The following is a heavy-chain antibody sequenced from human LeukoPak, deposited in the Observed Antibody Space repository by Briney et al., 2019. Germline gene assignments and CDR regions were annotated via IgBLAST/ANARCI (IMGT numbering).Heavy chain of an antibody. J-gene: IGHJ4*02. CDR1: GFTFSNYA. CDR2: ITGNALNT. Sequence: PGGSLRLSCAASGFTFSNYAMSWVRQAPGKGLEWVSSITGNALNTYQADFIKGSFPISRDDSKNTLYLHLSSLRVEDTAVYYCAKLQDFYDNSGYSYFDNWGQGTLVTVSS. V-gene: IGHV3-23*01. D-gene: IGHD3-22*01. CDR3: AKLQDFYDNSGYSYFDN.